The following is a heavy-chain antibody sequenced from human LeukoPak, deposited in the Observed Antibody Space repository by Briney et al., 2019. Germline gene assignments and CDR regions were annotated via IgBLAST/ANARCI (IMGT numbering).Heavy chain of an antibody. D-gene: IGHD2-8*01. J-gene: IGHJ5*02. V-gene: IGHV4-34*01. CDR2: INHSGST. Sequence: SETLSLTCAVYGGSFSGYYWSWIRQPPGKGLEWIGEINHSGSTNYNPSLKSRVTISVDTSKNKFSLKVSSVPAADTAVYYCARGRREGDNGADWWFDPWGQGTLVTVSS. CDR3: ARGRREGDNGADWWFDP. CDR1: GGSFSGYY.